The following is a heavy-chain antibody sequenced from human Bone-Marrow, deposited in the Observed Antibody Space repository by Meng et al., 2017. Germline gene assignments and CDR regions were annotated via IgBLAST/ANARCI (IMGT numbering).Heavy chain of an antibody. J-gene: IGHJ4*02. Sequence: ELERVGSGGGLVRPGGSLRLSCAASGFTFSNAWMSWVRQAPGRGLEWVARIKSKTDGETPDYAAPVKGRFTISRDDSKNTLYLQMHSLKTEDTAVYYCNWNDFGDYWGQGALVTVSS. D-gene: IGHD1-1*01. V-gene: IGHV3-15*01. CDR3: NWNDFGDY. CDR2: IKSKTDGETP. CDR1: GFTFSNAW.